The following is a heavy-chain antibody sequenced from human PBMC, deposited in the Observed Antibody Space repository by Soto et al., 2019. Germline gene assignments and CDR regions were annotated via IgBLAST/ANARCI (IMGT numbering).Heavy chain of an antibody. Sequence: GGFLRLSCAASGFTFSSYAMSWVRQAPEKGLEWISAVSGSGGSTYYADSVKGRFTISRDNSKDTLYLQMHNLRAEDTAVYYCAKPPDYNWNDYWGQGTLVTVSS. V-gene: IGHV3-23*01. J-gene: IGHJ4*02. CDR2: VSGSGGST. CDR1: GFTFSSYA. CDR3: AKPPDYNWNDY. D-gene: IGHD1-20*01.